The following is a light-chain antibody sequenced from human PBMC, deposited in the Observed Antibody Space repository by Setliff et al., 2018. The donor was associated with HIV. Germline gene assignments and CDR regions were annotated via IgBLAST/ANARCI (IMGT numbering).Light chain of an antibody. V-gene: IGLV2-11*01. J-gene: IGLJ1*01. CDR1: SSDVGGYNY. CDR3: CSYAGSSYA. Sequence: QSALTQPRSVSGSPGQSVTISCTGTSSDVGGYNYVSWYQQHPGKAPKLMIYDVNKRPSGVPDRFSGSKSGKMASLTISGLQAEDEADYYCCSYAGSSYAFGTGTKVTVL. CDR2: DVN.